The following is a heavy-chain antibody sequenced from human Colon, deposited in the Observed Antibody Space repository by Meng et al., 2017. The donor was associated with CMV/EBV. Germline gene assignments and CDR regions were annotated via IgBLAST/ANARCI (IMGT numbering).Heavy chain of an antibody. CDR2: INRSGNT. CDR1: GGSFSGTDYY. Sequence: SETLSLTCGLYGGSFSGTDYYWFWIRQVPGRGLEWIGEINRSGNTHYSPSLETPVTISVDTSKDQFSLKLTSVTAADTALYFCARASYCSSTTCYPDAFDVWGEGTMVTVSS. CDR3: ARASYCSSTTCYPDAFDV. V-gene: IGHV4-34*01. D-gene: IGHD2-2*01. J-gene: IGHJ3*01.